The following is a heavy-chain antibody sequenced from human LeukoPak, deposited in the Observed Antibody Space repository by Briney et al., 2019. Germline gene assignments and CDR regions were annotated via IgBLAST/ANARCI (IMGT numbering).Heavy chain of an antibody. J-gene: IGHJ6*02. CDR3: ARDYEYSSSSYYWSYYYYYGMDV. D-gene: IGHD6-6*01. CDR2: IKQDGNEK. Sequence: GGSLRLSCAASGFTFSSYWMSWVRQAPGKGLEWGANIKQDGNEKYYVDSVKGRFTISRDNAKNSLYLQMNSLRAEDTAVYYCARDYEYSSSSYYWSYYYYYGMDVWGQGTTVTVSS. CDR1: GFTFSSYW. V-gene: IGHV3-7*01.